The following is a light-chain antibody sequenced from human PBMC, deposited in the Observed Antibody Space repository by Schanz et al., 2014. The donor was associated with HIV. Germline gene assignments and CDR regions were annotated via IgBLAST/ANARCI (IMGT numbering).Light chain of an antibody. CDR3: CSFAGTIWV. V-gene: IGLV1-47*01. CDR2: RND. J-gene: IGLJ3*02. Sequence: QSVLTQPPSASGTPGQRVTISCSGSSSNIGSNYVYWYQQLPGTAPKLLIYRNDQRPSGVPDRFSASKSGTSASLAISGLRSEDEADYYCCSFAGTIWVFGGGTKLTVL. CDR1: SSNIGSNY.